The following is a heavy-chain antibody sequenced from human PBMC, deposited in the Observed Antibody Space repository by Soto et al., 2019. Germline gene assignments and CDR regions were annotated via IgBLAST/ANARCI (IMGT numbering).Heavy chain of an antibody. V-gene: IGHV3-48*02. Sequence: GGSLRLSCEGSGFTFSAYAMNWVRQAPGKGLEWVSYISSRSDTLYYADSVKGRFTISRDNAKNSAYLQVNNLRDEDTAVYYCARDWDIVILSVPIPNYNYGMDVWGQGTTVTVSS. D-gene: IGHD2-15*01. CDR1: GFTFSAYA. J-gene: IGHJ6*02. CDR3: ARDWDIVILSVPIPNYNYGMDV. CDR2: ISSRSDTL.